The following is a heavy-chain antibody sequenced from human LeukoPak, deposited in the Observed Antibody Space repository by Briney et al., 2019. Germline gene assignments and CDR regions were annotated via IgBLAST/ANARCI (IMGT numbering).Heavy chain of an antibody. Sequence: SETLSLTCTVSGGSISSGSYYWSWIRQPAGKGLEWIGRIYTSGSTNYNPSLKSRVTISVDTSKNQLSLKLSPVTAADTAVYYCARGAPPQNWGQGALVTVSS. J-gene: IGHJ4*02. V-gene: IGHV4-61*02. CDR1: GGSISSGSYY. CDR3: ARGAPPQN. CDR2: IYTSGST.